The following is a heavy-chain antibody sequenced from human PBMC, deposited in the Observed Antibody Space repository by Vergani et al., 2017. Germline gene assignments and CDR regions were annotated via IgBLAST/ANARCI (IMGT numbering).Heavy chain of an antibody. CDR2: INPNSGGT. CDR3: ARDTYYDFWSGYSMDV. V-gene: IGHV1-2*02. Sequence: QVQLVESGAEVKKPGASVKVSCKASGYTFTGYYMHWVRQAPGQGLEWMGWINPNSGGTNYAQKFQGRVTMTRDTSISTAYMELSRLRSDDTAVYYCARDTYYDFWSGYSMDVWGQGTTVTVSS. D-gene: IGHD3-3*01. CDR1: GYTFTGYY. J-gene: IGHJ6*02.